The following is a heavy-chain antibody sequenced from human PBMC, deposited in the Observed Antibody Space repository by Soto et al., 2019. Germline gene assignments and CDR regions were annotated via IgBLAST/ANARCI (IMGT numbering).Heavy chain of an antibody. CDR1: GFTFTYYA. J-gene: IGHJ4*02. CDR2: ITGSGAST. D-gene: IGHD6-19*01. V-gene: IGHV3-23*01. CDR3: AKGTGSSGWYPFDC. Sequence: GGSLRLSCAASGFTFTYYAMSWVRQVPGKGLEWVSTITGSGASTYYADSVKGRFTISRDNSKNTLYLQMSGLRAEDTAVYYCAKGTGSSGWYPFDCWGQGALVTVSS.